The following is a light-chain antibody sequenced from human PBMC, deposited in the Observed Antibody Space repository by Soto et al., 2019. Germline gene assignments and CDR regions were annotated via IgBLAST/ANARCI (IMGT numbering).Light chain of an antibody. CDR2: GAS. Sequence: PGERATLSCRASESGSSSFLAWYQQKPGQAPRLLIYGASSRATGIPDRFSGSGSGTDFTLTISRLEPEDVAVYYCQQYGSSPLTFGGGTKVEIK. J-gene: IGKJ4*01. CDR1: ESGSSSF. CDR3: QQYGSSPLT. V-gene: IGKV3-20*01.